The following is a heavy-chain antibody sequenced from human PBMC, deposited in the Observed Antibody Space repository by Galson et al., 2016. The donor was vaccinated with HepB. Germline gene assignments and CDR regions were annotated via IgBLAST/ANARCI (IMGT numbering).Heavy chain of an antibody. CDR3: VREDIGYDY. CDR1: GFTFSTYA. Sequence: SLRLSCAASGFTFSTYAMNWVRQAPGKGPEWVSHITTGSSRTYFADSVKGRFTISRDDAKKSLYLQMDSLRAEDTALYYCVREDIGYDYWGQGTLVTVSS. D-gene: IGHD5-12*01. V-gene: IGHV3-48*01. CDR2: ITTGSSRT. J-gene: IGHJ4*02.